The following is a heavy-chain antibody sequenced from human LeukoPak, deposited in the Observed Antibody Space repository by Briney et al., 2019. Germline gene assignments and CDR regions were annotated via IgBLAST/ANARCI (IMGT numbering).Heavy chain of an antibody. CDR3: AREPSVVPEAVNWFDP. J-gene: IGHJ5*02. Sequence: PGGCLRLSCAACGLTFSSYSMNEVGQAAGKGVEGASSISSSSDYIYYADSVKGRFTISRDNAKNSLFLQMNSLRAEDTAVYYCAREPSVVPEAVNWFDPWGQGILVTVSS. CDR1: GLTFSSYS. D-gene: IGHD2-2*01. V-gene: IGHV3-21*01. CDR2: ISSSSDYI.